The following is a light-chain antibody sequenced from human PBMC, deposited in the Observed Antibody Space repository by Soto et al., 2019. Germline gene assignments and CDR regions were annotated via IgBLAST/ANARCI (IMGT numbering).Light chain of an antibody. CDR1: SSDVGGGYNY. J-gene: IGLJ2*01. Sequence: QSALTQPPSASGSPGQSVTISCTGTSSDVGGGYNYVSWYQHHPGKVPKLMIYEVSKRPSGVPDRFYGSKSGNTASLTVSGLQAEDEADYFCSSYAGNNNLIFGGWTKLTVL. CDR3: SSYAGNNNLI. V-gene: IGLV2-8*01. CDR2: EVS.